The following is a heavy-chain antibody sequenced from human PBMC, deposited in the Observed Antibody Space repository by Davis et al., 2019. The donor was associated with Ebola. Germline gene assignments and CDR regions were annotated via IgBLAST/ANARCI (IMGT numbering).Heavy chain of an antibody. Sequence: GESLKISCAASGFTFSVYYMSWVRQAPGKGLEWVSAISGSGGSTYYADSVKGRFTISRDNSKNTLYLQMNSLRAEDTAVYYCARSILWFGELSAFDYWGQGTLVTVSS. D-gene: IGHD3-10*01. CDR3: ARSILWFGELSAFDY. V-gene: IGHV3-23*01. CDR2: ISGSGGST. J-gene: IGHJ4*02. CDR1: GFTFSVYY.